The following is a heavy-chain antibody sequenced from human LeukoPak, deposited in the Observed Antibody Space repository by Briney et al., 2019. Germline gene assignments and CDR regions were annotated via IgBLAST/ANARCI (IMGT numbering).Heavy chain of an antibody. CDR3: ARHSYGPTAYYYGMDV. CDR1: GGSVSSGSYY. Sequence: PSETLSLTCTVSGGSVSSGSYYWSWIRQPPGKGLEWIGYIYYSGSTNYNPSLKSRVTISVDTSKNQFSLKLSSVTAADTAVYYCARHSYGPTAYYYGMDVWGKGTTVTVSS. J-gene: IGHJ6*04. CDR2: IYYSGST. V-gene: IGHV4-61*01. D-gene: IGHD5-18*01.